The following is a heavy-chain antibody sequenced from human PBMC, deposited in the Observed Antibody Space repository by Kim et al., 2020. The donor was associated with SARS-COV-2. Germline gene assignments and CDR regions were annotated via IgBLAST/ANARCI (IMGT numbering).Heavy chain of an antibody. J-gene: IGHJ6*02. CDR3: AREGGELLWFRELLSYYYGMDV. V-gene: IGHV3-7*01. CDR1: GFTFSSYW. CDR2: IKQDGSEK. D-gene: IGHD3-10*01. Sequence: GGSLRLSCAASGFTFSSYWMSWVRQAPGKGLEWVANIKQDGSEKYYVDSVKGRFTISRDNAKNSLYLQMNSLRAEDTAVYYCAREGGELLWFRELLSYYYGMDVWGQGTTVTVSS.